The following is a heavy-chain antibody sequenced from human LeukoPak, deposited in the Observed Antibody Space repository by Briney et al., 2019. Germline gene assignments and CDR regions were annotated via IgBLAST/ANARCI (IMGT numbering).Heavy chain of an antibody. D-gene: IGHD4-17*01. CDR3: ARVPLLGDGDYVWLDP. CDR2: IYYSGST. V-gene: IGHV4-39*07. CDR1: GGSISSSSDN. J-gene: IGHJ5*02. Sequence: SETLSLTCTVSGGSISSSSDNWGWIRQPPGKGLEWIGSIYYSGSTYYNPSVKSRVTISVDTSKNQFSLRLTSVTAADTAVYYCARVPLLGDGDYVWLDPWGQGTLVTVSS.